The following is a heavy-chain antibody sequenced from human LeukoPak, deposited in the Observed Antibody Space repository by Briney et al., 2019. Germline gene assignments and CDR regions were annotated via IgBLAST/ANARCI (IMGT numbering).Heavy chain of an antibody. CDR1: GLTFSSYS. D-gene: IGHD3-16*01. J-gene: IGHJ6*03. CDR3: ARHRLRMDV. CDR2: INQDGSEK. V-gene: IGHV3-7*01. Sequence: GGSLRLSCAASGLTFSSYSMSWLRQAPGKGLEWVANINQDGSEKNYVDSVKGRFTISRDNAKNSLYLQMNSLRAEDTAVYYCARHRLRMDVWGKGTTVTVSS.